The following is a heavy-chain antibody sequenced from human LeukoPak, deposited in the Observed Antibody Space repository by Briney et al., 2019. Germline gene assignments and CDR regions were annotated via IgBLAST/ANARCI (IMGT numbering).Heavy chain of an antibody. V-gene: IGHV3-23*01. CDR1: GFTFSSYA. J-gene: IGHJ4*02. D-gene: IGHD3-3*01. CDR2: ISGSGGST. Sequence: PGGSLRLSCAASGFTFSSYAMSWVRQAPGKGLEWVSAISGSGGSTYYADSVKGRFTISRDNSKNTLYLQMNSLRAEDTAVYYCAKDKEGYYDFWSGYFDYWGQGTLVTVPS. CDR3: AKDKEGYYDFWSGYFDY.